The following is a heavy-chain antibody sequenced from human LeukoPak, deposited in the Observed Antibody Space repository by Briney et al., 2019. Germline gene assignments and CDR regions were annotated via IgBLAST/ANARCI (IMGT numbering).Heavy chain of an antibody. V-gene: IGHV4-34*01. CDR2: VNHSGST. Sequence: SETLSLTCTVYGGSFSGYYWSWIRQPPGKGLAWIGEVNHSGSTNYNPSLKSRVTISVETSKNQFSLKLSSVTAADTAVYYCARVGGGSRNYSIRRPENWFDPWGQGTLVIVFS. J-gene: IGHJ5*02. D-gene: IGHD4-11*01. CDR3: ARVGGGSRNYSIRRPENWFDP. CDR1: GGSFSGYY.